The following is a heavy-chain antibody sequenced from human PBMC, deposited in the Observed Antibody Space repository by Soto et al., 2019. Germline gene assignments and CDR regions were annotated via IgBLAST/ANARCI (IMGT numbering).Heavy chain of an antibody. V-gene: IGHV3-73*01. CDR3: TRHRVLAYCGGACSSGDWYFDL. Sequence: GGSLRLSCAASGFTFSGSAMHWVRQASGKGLEWVGRIRSKANSYATAYAASVKGRFTISRDDSKNTAYLQMNSLKTEDTAVYYCTRHRVLAYCGGACSSGDWYFDLWGRGTLVTVSS. CDR2: IRSKANSYAT. CDR1: GFTFSGSA. J-gene: IGHJ2*01. D-gene: IGHD2-21*02.